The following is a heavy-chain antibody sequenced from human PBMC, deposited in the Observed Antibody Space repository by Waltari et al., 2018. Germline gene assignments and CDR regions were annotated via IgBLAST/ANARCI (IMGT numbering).Heavy chain of an antibody. V-gene: IGHV1-69*12. Sequence: VQLVQSGAEVKAPGSSVKVSCKASGGTFSTYVIIWVRHAPGQGLEWMGGIIPIFGTANHAQKFQGRVTITADESTRTVYMDLNRLRSEDTAVYYCARGHPPGGDYVYYYYGLDLWGQGTTVTVSS. CDR3: ARGHPPGGDYVYYYYGLDL. J-gene: IGHJ6*02. D-gene: IGHD4-17*01. CDR1: GGTFSTYV. CDR2: IIPIFGTA.